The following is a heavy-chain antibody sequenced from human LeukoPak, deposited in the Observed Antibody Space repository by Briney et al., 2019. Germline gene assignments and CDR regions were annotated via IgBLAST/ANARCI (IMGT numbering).Heavy chain of an antibody. CDR3: ARSLSTAGIDY. J-gene: IGHJ4*02. Sequence: SETLSLTCAVSGYSITTGRYWGWIRQPPGKGLEWIGSIHQSGSTYYNPSLKSRVTISVDKSKNQFSLNLRSVTAPDTAVYYCARSLSTAGIDYWGQGTLVTVSS. V-gene: IGHV4-38-2*01. CDR2: IHQSGST. D-gene: IGHD2-2*01. CDR1: GYSITTGRY.